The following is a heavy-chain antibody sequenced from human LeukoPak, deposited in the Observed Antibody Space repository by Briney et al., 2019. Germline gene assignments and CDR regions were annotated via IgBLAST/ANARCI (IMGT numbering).Heavy chain of an antibody. V-gene: IGHV3-66*04. CDR2: LYSGGSA. D-gene: IGHD1-26*01. Sequence: GGSLRLSCAASGFTVSSYYMNWVRQAPGKGLEWVSVLYSGGSAYYADSVRGRFTISRHNLKSMLYLDMNSLRAEDTAIYYCARQYSGSYIDYWGQGTLVTVSS. CDR3: ARQYSGSYIDY. CDR1: GFTVSSYY. J-gene: IGHJ4*02.